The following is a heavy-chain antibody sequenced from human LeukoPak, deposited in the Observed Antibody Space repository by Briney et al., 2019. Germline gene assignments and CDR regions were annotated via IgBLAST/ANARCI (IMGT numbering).Heavy chain of an antibody. CDR3: ARGRELAFDY. Sequence: GGSLRLSCAASGFTFSSYAMHWVRQAPGKGLEWVAVISYDGSNKYYADSVKGRFTISRDNSKNTLYLQMNSLRAEDTAVYYCARGRELAFDYWGQGTLVTVSS. CDR2: ISYDGSNK. CDR1: GFTFSSYA. V-gene: IGHV3-30-3*01. J-gene: IGHJ4*02. D-gene: IGHD1-26*01.